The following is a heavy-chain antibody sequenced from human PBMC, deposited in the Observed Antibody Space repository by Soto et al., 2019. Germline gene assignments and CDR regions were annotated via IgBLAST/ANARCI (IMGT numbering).Heavy chain of an antibody. J-gene: IGHJ5*02. Sequence: SETLSLTCIVSGGSVSSSNWCSWVRQPPGKGLEWIGEIYHSGSTTYNPSLKSRATISVDKSENQFSLRLKSVTAADTAVYYCASVGSDYDNSGYYLPWGPGTLVTVSS. CDR1: GGSVSSSNW. V-gene: IGHV4-4*02. CDR3: ASVGSDYDNSGYYLP. D-gene: IGHD3-22*01. CDR2: IYHSGST.